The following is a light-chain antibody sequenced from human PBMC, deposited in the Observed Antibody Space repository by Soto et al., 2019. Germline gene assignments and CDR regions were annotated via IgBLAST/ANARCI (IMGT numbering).Light chain of an antibody. V-gene: IGKV1-5*03. Sequence: DIQMTQSPSTLSASVGDRVTITCRASQSLSSWLAWYQQKPGKAPKLLIYKAASLESGVPSRFSGGGSGTEVNLTISSLQPEDVATYDCQQYNSYPRTFGQVTKVEIK. CDR3: QQYNSYPRT. CDR1: QSLSSW. J-gene: IGKJ1*01. CDR2: KAA.